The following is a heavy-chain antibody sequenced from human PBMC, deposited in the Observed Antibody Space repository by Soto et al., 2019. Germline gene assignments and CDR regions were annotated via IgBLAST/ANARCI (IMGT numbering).Heavy chain of an antibody. CDR2: IKQDGGER. CDR1: GFIFSTYE. D-gene: IGHD1-1*01. CDR3: ATPLFSEQGTFDY. V-gene: IGHV3-7*03. Sequence: GGSLRLSCAASGFIFSTYEMSWVRQAPGKGLEWVAYIKQDGGERYYVDSVKGRFSISRDNAKNSLYLQMNSLRSEDTAVYYCATPLFSEQGTFDYWGQGTLVTVSS. J-gene: IGHJ4*02.